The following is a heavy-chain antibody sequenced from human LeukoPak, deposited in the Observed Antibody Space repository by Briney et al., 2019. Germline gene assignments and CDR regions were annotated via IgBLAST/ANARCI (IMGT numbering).Heavy chain of an antibody. J-gene: IGHJ4*02. CDR3: AREGSTNPADY. CDR1: GGSISSSTYY. Sequence: SETLSLTCAVSGGSISSSTYYWGWIRQPPGKGLEWIGSIHYSGSTYYNPSLKSRVTISVDTSKNQFSLKLSSVTAADTAVYYCAREGSTNPADYWGQGTLVTVSS. V-gene: IGHV4-39*07. CDR2: IHYSGST.